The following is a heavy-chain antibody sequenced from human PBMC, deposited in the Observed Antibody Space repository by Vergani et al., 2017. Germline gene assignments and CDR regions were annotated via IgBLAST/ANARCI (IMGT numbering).Heavy chain of an antibody. CDR3: ARAVGGFGELFRRYYYYGMDV. V-gene: IGHV4-34*01. J-gene: IGHJ6*02. Sequence: QVQLQQWGAGLLKPSETLSLTCAVYGGSFSGYYWSWIRQPPGKGLEWIGEINHSGSTNYNPSLKSRVTISVDTSKNQFSLKLSSVTAADTAVYYCARAVGGFGELFRRYYYYGMDVWGQGTTVTVSS. CDR1: GGSFSGYY. D-gene: IGHD3-10*01. CDR2: INHSGST.